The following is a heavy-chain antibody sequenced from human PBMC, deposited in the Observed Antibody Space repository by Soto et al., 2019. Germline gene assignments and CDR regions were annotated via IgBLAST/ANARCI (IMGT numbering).Heavy chain of an antibody. Sequence: QVQLVQSGAEVKKPGSSVKVSCKASGGTFSSYTISWVRQAPGQGLEWMGRIIPILGIANYAQKFQGRVTITADKSTSTAYKELSSLRSEDTAVYYCARVVVAAPYYYYMDVWGKGTTVTVSS. CDR3: ARVVVAAPYYYYMDV. D-gene: IGHD2-15*01. CDR1: GGTFSSYT. CDR2: IIPILGIA. J-gene: IGHJ6*03. V-gene: IGHV1-69*02.